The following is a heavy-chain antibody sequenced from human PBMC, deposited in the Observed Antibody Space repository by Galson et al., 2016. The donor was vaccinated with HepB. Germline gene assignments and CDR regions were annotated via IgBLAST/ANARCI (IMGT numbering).Heavy chain of an antibody. V-gene: IGHV2-70*11. J-gene: IGHJ1*01. CDR1: GFSLTTSGMC. CDR2: IDWNDEK. Sequence: PALVKPTQTLTLTCTFSGFSLTTSGMCVSWIRQPPGKALEWLARIDWNDEKDYNTSLKTRLSIPGDTSKNQVVLTMTNMDPLDTATYYCARVYGRSPPYWGQGTLVTVSS. D-gene: IGHD3-10*01. CDR3: ARVYGRSPPY.